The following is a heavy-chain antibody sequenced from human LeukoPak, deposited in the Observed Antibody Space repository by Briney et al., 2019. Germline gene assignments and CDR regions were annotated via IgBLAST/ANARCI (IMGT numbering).Heavy chain of an antibody. J-gene: IGHJ4*02. CDR3: ARNWYGSSWSEQIYYFDY. Sequence: SETLSLTCTVSGSSISSGYYWDWIRQPPGKGLQWIGSVYHSGSTYYNPSLKSRITISVDTSKNQFSLKLSSVTAADTAVYYCARNWYGSSWSEQIYYFDYWGQGTLVTVSS. CDR1: GSSISSGYY. CDR2: VYHSGST. D-gene: IGHD6-13*01. V-gene: IGHV4-38-2*02.